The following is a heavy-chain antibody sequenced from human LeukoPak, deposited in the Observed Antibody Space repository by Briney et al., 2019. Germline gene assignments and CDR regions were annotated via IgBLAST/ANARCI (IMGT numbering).Heavy chain of an antibody. CDR3: ARDRPTECDSSGYFNWFDP. J-gene: IGHJ5*02. Sequence: ASVKVSCKASGYTFTSYDINWVRQATGQGLEWMGWMNPNSGNTGYAQKFQGRVTITRNTSISTAYMELSSLRSEDTAVYYCARDRPTECDSSGYFNWFDPWGQGTLVTVS. V-gene: IGHV1-8*03. D-gene: IGHD3-22*01. CDR1: GYTFTSYD. CDR2: MNPNSGNT.